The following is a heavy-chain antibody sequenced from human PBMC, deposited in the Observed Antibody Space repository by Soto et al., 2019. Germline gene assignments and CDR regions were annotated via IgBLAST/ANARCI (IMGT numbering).Heavy chain of an antibody. V-gene: IGHV1-8*01. Sequence: QVQLVQSGAEVKKPGASVKVSCKASGYTFTSYDINWVRQATGQGLEWMGWMNPNSGNTGYAQKCKGRGNMNRNTSISKAYMELSSLRSEDTAVYYCAREPSIAAAGTLDDGMDVWGQGTTVTVSS. J-gene: IGHJ6*02. CDR3: AREPSIAAAGTLDDGMDV. CDR1: GYTFTSYD. D-gene: IGHD6-13*01. CDR2: MNPNSGNT.